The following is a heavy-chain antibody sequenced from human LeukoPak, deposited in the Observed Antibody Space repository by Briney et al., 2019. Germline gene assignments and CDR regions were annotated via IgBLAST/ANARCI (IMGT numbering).Heavy chain of an antibody. V-gene: IGHV1-18*01. CDR3: ARHFYGSGTYYHFDY. CDR2: ISPYNDNT. Sequence: ASVKASCKASGGTFSSYAISWVRQAPGQGPEWMGWISPYNDNTNYAQKLQGRATLTTDTSTSTAYMELRSLRSDDTAVYYCARHFYGSGTYYHFDYWGQGTLVTVSS. J-gene: IGHJ4*02. D-gene: IGHD3-10*01. CDR1: GGTFSSYA.